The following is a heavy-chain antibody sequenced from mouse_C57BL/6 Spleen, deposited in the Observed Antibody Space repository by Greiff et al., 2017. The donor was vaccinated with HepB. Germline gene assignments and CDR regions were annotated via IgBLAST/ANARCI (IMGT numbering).Heavy chain of an antibody. D-gene: IGHD3-1*01. CDR2: IDPENGDT. CDR1: GFNIKDDY. J-gene: IGHJ4*01. CDR3: TASGY. Sequence: VHVKQSGAELVRPGASVKLSCTASGFNIKDDYMHWVKQRPEQGLEWIGWIDPENGDTEYASKFQGKATIPADTATNTAYLLLSSLTAEDTAVYYCTASGYWGQGTSVTVSS. V-gene: IGHV14-4*01.